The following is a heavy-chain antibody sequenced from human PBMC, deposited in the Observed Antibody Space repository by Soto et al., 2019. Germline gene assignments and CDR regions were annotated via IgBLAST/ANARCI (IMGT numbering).Heavy chain of an antibody. J-gene: IGHJ5*02. V-gene: IGHV3-7*01. CDR2: IKQDGSEK. D-gene: IGHD3-3*01. Sequence: EVKLVESGGGVAQPGGSLRLSCAVSGLTFTNYWMSWVRHVPGQGLEWVANIKQDGSEKYYVDSVKGRFTIFRDNHKNSLFLQMNSLRAEDAAVYYWARQGYDFWSGYYTKEGWFDPWGQGTLVTVSS. CDR1: GLTFTNYW. CDR3: ARQGYDFWSGYYTKEGWFDP.